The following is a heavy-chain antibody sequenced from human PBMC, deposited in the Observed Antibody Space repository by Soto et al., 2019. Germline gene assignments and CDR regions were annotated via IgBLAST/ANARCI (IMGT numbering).Heavy chain of an antibody. D-gene: IGHD3-9*01. V-gene: IGHV4-39*02. CDR2: IYFRGST. CDR1: GGSISSSTYY. CDR3: AREILTGYYPAGWFDP. Sequence: LQLQESGPGLVKPSETLSLTCTVSGGSISSSTYYWGWIRQPPGKGLEWIGSIYFRGSTYYNPSLKSRVTVSVDTSKKQFSLKLTSVTAADTAVYYCAREILTGYYPAGWFDPWGQGTLVTVSS. J-gene: IGHJ5*02.